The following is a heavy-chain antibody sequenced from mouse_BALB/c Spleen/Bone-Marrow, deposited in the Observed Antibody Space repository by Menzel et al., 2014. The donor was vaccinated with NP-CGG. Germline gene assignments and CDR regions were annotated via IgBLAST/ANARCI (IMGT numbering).Heavy chain of an antibody. Sequence: EVKVVESGGGLVKPGESLKLSCAASGLTFRYYAMSWVRQSPEKRLEWVAEISSGGSCTYYADTVTGRFAISRDNAENTLYLEMSSLRSEDTAMYYCARDRGDYWGQGTSVTVSS. V-gene: IGHV5-9-4*01. CDR2: ISSGGSCT. J-gene: IGHJ4*01. CDR3: ARDRGDY. CDR1: GLTFRYYA. D-gene: IGHD3-1*01.